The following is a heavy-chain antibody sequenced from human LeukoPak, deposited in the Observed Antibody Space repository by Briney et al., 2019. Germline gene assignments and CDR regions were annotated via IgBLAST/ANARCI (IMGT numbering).Heavy chain of an antibody. CDR3: AREYGGYVFAPDY. V-gene: IGHV4-34*01. D-gene: IGHD4-17*01. J-gene: IGHJ4*02. CDR1: GGSFSGYY. Sequence: SGTLSLTCAVYGGSFSGYYWSWIRQPPGKGLEWIGEINHSGSTNYNPSLKSRVTISVDTSKNQFSLKLSSVTAADTAVYYCAREYGGYVFAPDYWGQGTLVTVSS. CDR2: INHSGST.